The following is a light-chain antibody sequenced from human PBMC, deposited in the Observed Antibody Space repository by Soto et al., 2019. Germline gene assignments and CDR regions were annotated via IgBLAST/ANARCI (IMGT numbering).Light chain of an antibody. CDR3: CSYTPSSTEV. CDR2: EVN. CDR1: SSDVGGYNY. J-gene: IGLJ1*01. Sequence: QSVLTQPASVSGSPGQSITISCTGTSSDVGGYNYVSWYQQHPDKAPKLILYEVNNRPSGVSNRFSGSKSGNTASLTISGLQAEDEADYDCCSYTPSSTEVFGTGTKGTGL. V-gene: IGLV2-14*01.